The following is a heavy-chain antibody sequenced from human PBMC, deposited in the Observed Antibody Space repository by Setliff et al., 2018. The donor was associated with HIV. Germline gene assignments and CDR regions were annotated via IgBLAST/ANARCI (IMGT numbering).Heavy chain of an antibody. V-gene: IGHV4-38-2*01. Sequence: PSETLSLTCAVSGDSISGGYYWAWIRQAPGKGLEWVGSVSHGGTTYYKSSLKSRVTIAADTPKNQVSLNLRAVTAADTAVYYCARYWGSYPEHFDYWGQGTLVTVSS. CDR3: ARYWGSYPEHFDY. CDR1: GDSISGGYY. J-gene: IGHJ4*02. CDR2: VSHGGTT. D-gene: IGHD1-26*01.